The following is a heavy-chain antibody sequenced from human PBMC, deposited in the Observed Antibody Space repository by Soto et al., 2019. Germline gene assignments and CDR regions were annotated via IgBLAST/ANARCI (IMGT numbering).Heavy chain of an antibody. CDR2: ISDSGST. V-gene: IGHV4-59*02. CDR1: GVSVSRYY. D-gene: IGHD1-26*01. Sequence: PSETLSLTCTVSGVSVSRYYWSWIRQPPGKGLEWIAYISDSGSTKYNPSLGSRATTSIDTSKSQFFLNLRSMTAADTAVYYCAKVARALEDNSGSYYRWFDPWGQGTLVTVSS. J-gene: IGHJ5*02. CDR3: AKVARALEDNSGSYYRWFDP.